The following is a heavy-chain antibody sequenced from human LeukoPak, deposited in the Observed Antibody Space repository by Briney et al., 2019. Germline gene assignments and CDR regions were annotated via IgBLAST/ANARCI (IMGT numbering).Heavy chain of an antibody. CDR3: ARRRITMVRAYYYYYMDV. D-gene: IGHD3-10*01. Sequence: SETVSLTCTVSGYSISSGYYWGWIRQPPGKGLEWIGSIHYSGSTYYNPSLKSRVTISVDTSKNQFSLKLSSVTAADTAVYYCARRRITMVRAYYYYYMDVWGKGTTVTISS. CDR2: IHYSGST. CDR1: GYSISSGYY. J-gene: IGHJ6*03. V-gene: IGHV4-38-2*02.